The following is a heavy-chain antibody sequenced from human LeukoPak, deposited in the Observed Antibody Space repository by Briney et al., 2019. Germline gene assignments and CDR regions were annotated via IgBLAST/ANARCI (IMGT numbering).Heavy chain of an antibody. CDR2: IYHSGST. Sequence: SETLSLTRAVYGVSFCVYYWSWIRHPPEKGRECCGEIYHSGSTNYNPSLKSRVTISVGTSKNQSSLKLSSVTAADTAVYYCARGGGYSSGWRNRNYYYGMDVWGKGTTVTVSS. CDR1: GVSFCVYY. J-gene: IGHJ6*04. V-gene: IGHV4-34*01. CDR3: ARGGGYSSGWRNRNYYYGMDV. D-gene: IGHD6-19*01.